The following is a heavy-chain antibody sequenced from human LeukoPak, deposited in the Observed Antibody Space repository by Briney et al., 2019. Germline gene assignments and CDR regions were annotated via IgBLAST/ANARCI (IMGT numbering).Heavy chain of an antibody. Sequence: QPGGSLRLSCAASGFTFSSYWMHWVRQAPGKGLAWVSRINSGGSSTSYADSVKGRFTISRDNAKNTLYLQMNSLRAEDTAVYYCARFRPFYGDEYGRHDYWGQGTLVTVSS. D-gene: IGHD4-17*01. CDR3: ARFRPFYGDEYGRHDY. CDR1: GFTFSSYW. J-gene: IGHJ4*02. V-gene: IGHV3-74*01. CDR2: INSGGSST.